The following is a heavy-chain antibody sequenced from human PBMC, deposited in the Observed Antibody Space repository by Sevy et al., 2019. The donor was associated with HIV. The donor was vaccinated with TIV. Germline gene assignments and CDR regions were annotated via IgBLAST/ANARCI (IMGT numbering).Heavy chain of an antibody. V-gene: IGHV3-30-3*02. CDR1: GFIFSTSP. CDR2: LSYDDSDE. CDR3: AKDDLGSIVY. Sequence: GGSLRLSCAASGFIFSTSPMHWVRQAPGKGLECVAILSYDDSDENYADSVKGRYTISRDNSKNTLYLQMNSLRTEDTAVYYCAKDDLGSIVYWGQGTLVTVSS. D-gene: IGHD3-10*01. J-gene: IGHJ4*02.